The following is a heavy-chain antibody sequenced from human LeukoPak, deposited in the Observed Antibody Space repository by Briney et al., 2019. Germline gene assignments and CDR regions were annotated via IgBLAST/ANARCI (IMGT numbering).Heavy chain of an antibody. Sequence: GASVKVSCKASGYTFTSYGISWVRQAPGQGLEWMGWISAYNGNTNYAQRLQGRVTMTTDTSTSTAYMELRSLRSDDTAVYYCAREGGTYYDILTGQPPLDYWGQGTLVTVSS. J-gene: IGHJ4*02. CDR3: AREGGTYYDILTGQPPLDY. CDR2: ISAYNGNT. V-gene: IGHV1-18*01. D-gene: IGHD3-9*01. CDR1: GYTFTSYG.